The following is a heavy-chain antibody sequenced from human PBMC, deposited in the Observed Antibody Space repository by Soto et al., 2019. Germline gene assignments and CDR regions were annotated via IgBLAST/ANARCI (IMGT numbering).Heavy chain of an antibody. CDR2: INAGNGNT. CDR1: GYTFTSYA. J-gene: IGHJ5*02. V-gene: IGHV1-3*01. CDR3: ARVGNGNYGPYNGFEP. D-gene: IGHD1-7*01. Sequence: ASAKVSCKAPGYTFTSYAMHWVRQAPGQRLEWMGWINAGNGNTKYSQKFQGRVTITRDTSASTAYMELSSLRSEDTAVYYCARVGNGNYGPYNGFEPWGQETLVTVYS.